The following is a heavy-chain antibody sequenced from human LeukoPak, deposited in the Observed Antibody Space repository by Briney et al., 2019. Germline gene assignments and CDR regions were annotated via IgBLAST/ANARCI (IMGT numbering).Heavy chain of an antibody. CDR3: AKDIQESWLRSGNYFDY. D-gene: IGHD5-12*01. CDR2: ISSSGSTI. CDR1: GFTFSSYE. Sequence: GGSLRLSCAASGFTFSSYEMNWVRQAPGKGLEWVSYISSSGSTIYYADSVKGRFTISRDNAKNSLYLQMNSLRAEDTALYYCAKDIQESWLRSGNYFDYWGQGTLVTVSS. V-gene: IGHV3-48*03. J-gene: IGHJ4*02.